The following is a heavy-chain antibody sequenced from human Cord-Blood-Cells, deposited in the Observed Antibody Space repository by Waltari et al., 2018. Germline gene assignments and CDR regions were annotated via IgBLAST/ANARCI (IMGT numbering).Heavy chain of an antibody. CDR2: IYYSGST. CDR3: ARLRYNWNFDY. J-gene: IGHJ4*02. V-gene: IGHV4-39*07. D-gene: IGHD1-1*01. Sequence: QLQLQESGPGLVKPSETLSLTCTVSGGSISSSSYYWGWIRQPPVKGLEGIGGIYYSGSTDYNPALKSRVTISVDTSNNQFSRKLSSVTAADTAVYYCARLRYNWNFDYWGQGTLVTVSS. CDR1: GGSISSSSYY.